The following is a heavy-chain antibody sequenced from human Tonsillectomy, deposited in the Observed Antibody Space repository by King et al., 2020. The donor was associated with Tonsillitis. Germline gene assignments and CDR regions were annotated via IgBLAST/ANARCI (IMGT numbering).Heavy chain of an antibody. V-gene: IGHV4-39*01. CDR3: AIQDPSGSYYVGTNFDY. J-gene: IGHJ4*02. Sequence: QLQESGPGLVKPSETLSLTCTVSGGSISSSSFYWGWIRQPPGKGLEWIGSIYYSGSTYYNPSLKSRVTISVDTYKNQFYLKLSSVTAADTAVYYCAIQDPSGSYYVGTNFDYGGQGPLCTASS. CDR2: IYYSGST. CDR1: GGSISSSSFY. D-gene: IGHD1-26*01.